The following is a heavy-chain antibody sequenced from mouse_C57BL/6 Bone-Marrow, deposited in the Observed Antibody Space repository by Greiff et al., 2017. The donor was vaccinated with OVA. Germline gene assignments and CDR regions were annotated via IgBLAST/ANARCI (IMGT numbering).Heavy chain of an antibody. CDR1: GFTFSDYY. V-gene: IGHV5-12*01. CDR3: ARHNGP. Sequence: EVQLQESGGGLVQSGGSLKLSCAASGFTFSDYYMYWVRQTPEKRLEWVAYISNGGGSTYYPDTVKGRFTISRDNAKNTLYLQMSRLKSEDTAMYYCARHNGPWGQGTSVTVSS. CDR2: ISNGGGST. J-gene: IGHJ4*01.